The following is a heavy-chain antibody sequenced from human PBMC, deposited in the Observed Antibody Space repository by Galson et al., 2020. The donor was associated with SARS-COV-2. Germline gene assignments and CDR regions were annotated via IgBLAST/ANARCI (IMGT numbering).Heavy chain of an antibody. CDR1: GFTFDDYA. J-gene: IGHJ4*02. Sequence: GGSLRLSCAASGFTFDDYAMHWVRQAPGKGLEWVSGISWNSGSIGYADSVKGRFTISRDNAKNSLYLQMNSLRAEDTALYYCTKDPGIAVAGTSHFDYWGQGTLVTVSS. CDR2: ISWNSGSI. CDR3: TKDPGIAVAGTSHFDY. D-gene: IGHD6-19*01. V-gene: IGHV3-9*01.